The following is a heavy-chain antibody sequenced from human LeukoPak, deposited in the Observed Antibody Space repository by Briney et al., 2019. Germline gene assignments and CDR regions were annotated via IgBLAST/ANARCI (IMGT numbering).Heavy chain of an antibody. CDR3: ARDQCSGGSCYSGAAFDI. J-gene: IGHJ3*02. CDR2: ISYDGSNK. Sequence: PGRSLRLSCAASGFTFSSYAMHWVRQAPGKGLEWVAVISYDGSNKYYADSVKGRFTISRDNSKNTLYLQMNSLRAEDTAVYYCARDQCSGGSCYSGAAFDIWGQGTMVTVSS. CDR1: GFTFSSYA. D-gene: IGHD2-15*01. V-gene: IGHV3-30*04.